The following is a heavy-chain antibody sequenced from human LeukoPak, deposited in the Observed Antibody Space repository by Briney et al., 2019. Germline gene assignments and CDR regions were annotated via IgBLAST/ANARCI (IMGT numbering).Heavy chain of an antibody. CDR3: ARSYYYDSTVDY. CDR2: INPNSGGT. J-gene: IGHJ4*02. D-gene: IGHD3-22*01. Sequence: GASVKVSCKASGYTFTGYYMHWVRQAPGQGLEWMGWINPNSGGTNYAQKFRGRVTMTRDTSISTAYMELSRLRSDDTAVYYCARSYYYDSTVDYWGQGTLVTVSS. CDR1: GYTFTGYY. V-gene: IGHV1-2*02.